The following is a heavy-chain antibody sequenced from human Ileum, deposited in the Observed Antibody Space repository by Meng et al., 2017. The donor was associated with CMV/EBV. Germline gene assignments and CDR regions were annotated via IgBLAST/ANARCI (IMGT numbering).Heavy chain of an antibody. CDR3: VRMSEGGYDFWSGPIPYYYYGMDV. CDR1: GFTFSSYS. D-gene: IGHD3-3*01. Sequence: GESLKISCAASGFTFSSYSMNWVRQAPGKGLEWVSSISSSSSYIYYADSVKGRFTISRDNAKNSLYLQMNSLRAEDTAVYYCVRMSEGGYDFWSGPIPYYYYGMDVWGQGTTVTVSS. J-gene: IGHJ6*02. CDR2: ISSSSSYI. V-gene: IGHV3-21*01.